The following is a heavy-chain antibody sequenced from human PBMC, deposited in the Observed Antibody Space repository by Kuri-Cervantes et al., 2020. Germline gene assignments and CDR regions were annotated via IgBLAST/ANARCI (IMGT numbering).Heavy chain of an antibody. J-gene: IGHJ1*01. CDR3: TGGVRV. CDR2: IYNTGST. Sequence: SETLSLTCTVSGGSVSTGTYFWSWIRQPPGKGLENIGHIYNTGSTNYSPALKSRVTISIDTSKNQFSLKLSSVTAADTAKYYCTGGVRVWGQGTLVTVSS. CDR1: GGSVSTGTYF. V-gene: IGHV4-61*01.